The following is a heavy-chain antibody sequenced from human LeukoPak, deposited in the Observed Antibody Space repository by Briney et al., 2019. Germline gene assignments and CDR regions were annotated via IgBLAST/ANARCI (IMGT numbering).Heavy chain of an antibody. CDR1: GGSISSSGYY. J-gene: IGHJ1*01. CDR2: IYYSGST. Sequence: QPSETLSLTCTVSGGSISSSGYYWGWIRQPPGKGLEWIGSIYYSGSTYYNPSLKSRVTISVDTSKNQFSLKLSSVTAADTAVYYCARHFEQWLVNLPDMTFQHWGQGTLVTVSS. D-gene: IGHD6-19*01. CDR3: ARHFEQWLVNLPDMTFQH. V-gene: IGHV4-39*01.